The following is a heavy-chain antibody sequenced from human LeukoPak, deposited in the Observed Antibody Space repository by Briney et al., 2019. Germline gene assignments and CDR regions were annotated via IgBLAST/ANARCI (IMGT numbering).Heavy chain of an antibody. D-gene: IGHD6-19*01. J-gene: IGHJ4*02. V-gene: IGHV3-30-3*01. CDR3: AKDHRWLVDY. CDR2: ISSAGTII. CDR1: GFTFGTYS. Sequence: GRSLRLSCAASGFTFGTYSMHWVRQAPGKGLEWVAIISSAGTIINYADSVKGRFSISRDNSKNTLYLQMDSLRVEDTAVYYCAKDHRWLVDYWGQGSLVIVSS.